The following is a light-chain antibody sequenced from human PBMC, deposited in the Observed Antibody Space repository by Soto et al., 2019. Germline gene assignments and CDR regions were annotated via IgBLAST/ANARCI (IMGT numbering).Light chain of an antibody. Sequence: EIVLTQSPATLSLSPGERATLSCRASQSVSSYLAWYQQKPGQAPRLLIYDAYNRATGIPPRFSGSGSGTDFTLTIIRREPEDSAVYDCQQRHMWPITFGQGTRLEIK. CDR3: QQRHMWPIT. CDR2: DAY. V-gene: IGKV3-11*01. J-gene: IGKJ5*01. CDR1: QSVSSY.